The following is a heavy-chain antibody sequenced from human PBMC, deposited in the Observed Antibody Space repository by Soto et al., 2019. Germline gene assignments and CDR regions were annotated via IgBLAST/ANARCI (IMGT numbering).Heavy chain of an antibody. CDR1: GFTFSSYG. CDR2: ISYDGSNK. D-gene: IGHD3-22*01. J-gene: IGHJ4*02. CDR3: AKGTADYYESSGLNY. V-gene: IGHV3-30*18. Sequence: QVQLVESGGGVVQPGRSLRLSCAASGFTFSSYGMHWVRQAPGKGLEWVAVISYDGSNKYYADTVKGRFTISRDNSKNTLYLHMNSLRSEDTAVYYCAKGTADYYESSGLNYWGQGTLVTVSS.